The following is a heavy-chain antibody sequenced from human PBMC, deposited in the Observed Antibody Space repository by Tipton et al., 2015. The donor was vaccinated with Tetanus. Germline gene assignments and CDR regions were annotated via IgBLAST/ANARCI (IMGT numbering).Heavy chain of an antibody. V-gene: IGHV6-1*01. Sequence: GLVKPSQTLSLTCAISGDSVLSNSVAWSWIRQSPSRGLEWLGRTYYRSKWYYGYAVAVKSRLSVNPDTSKNQFSLHLDSVTPEDTAVYYCARDRGTPDWAGAFDIWGQGTMVTVSS. CDR2: TYYRSKWYY. CDR3: ARDRGTPDWAGAFDI. J-gene: IGHJ3*02. D-gene: IGHD3-9*01. CDR1: GDSVLSNSVA.